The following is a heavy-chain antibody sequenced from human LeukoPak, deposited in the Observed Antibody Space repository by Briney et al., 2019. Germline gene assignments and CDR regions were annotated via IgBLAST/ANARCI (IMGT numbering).Heavy chain of an antibody. CDR2: IIPILGIA. D-gene: IGHD6-19*01. V-gene: IGHV1-69*04. CDR1: GGTFSSYA. Sequence: SVKVSCKASGGTFSSYAISWVRQAPGQGLEWMGRIIPILGIANYAQKFQGRVTITADKSTSTAYMELSSLRSEDTAVYYCAREISVAGTLYYGMDVWGQGTTVTVSS. CDR3: AREISVAGTLYYGMDV. J-gene: IGHJ6*02.